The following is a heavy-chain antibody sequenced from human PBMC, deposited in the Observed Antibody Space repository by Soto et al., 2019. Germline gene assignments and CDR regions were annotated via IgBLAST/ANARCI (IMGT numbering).Heavy chain of an antibody. D-gene: IGHD3-22*01. CDR2: VHSSGST. Sequence: QLQLQESGPGLVKPSETLSLTCTVSGVSVDRENYYWGWIRQPPGKGLEWIGNVHSSGSTYYNPSLKSRVTISVDTSKNQFFLNLNSVTAADTAMYYCAIAYRYYYDTSGYWDYWGQGTLVTVSS. V-gene: IGHV4-39*01. J-gene: IGHJ4*02. CDR1: GVSVDRENYY. CDR3: AIAYRYYYDTSGYWDY.